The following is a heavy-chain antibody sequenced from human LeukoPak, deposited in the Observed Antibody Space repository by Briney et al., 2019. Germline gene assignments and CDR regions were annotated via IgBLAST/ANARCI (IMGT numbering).Heavy chain of an antibody. D-gene: IGHD3-10*01. CDR3: AREMQDKSLQWIGELKKYYYYYMDV. Sequence: PSETLSLTCTVSGGSISGSSYYWGWIRQPPGKGLEWIGNIYYSGSTYYNPSLKSRVTISVDTSKNQFSLKLSSVTAAYTAVYYCAREMQDKSLQWIGELKKYYYYYMDVWGKGTTVIVSS. CDR2: IYYSGST. V-gene: IGHV4-39*07. J-gene: IGHJ6*03. CDR1: GGSISGSSYY.